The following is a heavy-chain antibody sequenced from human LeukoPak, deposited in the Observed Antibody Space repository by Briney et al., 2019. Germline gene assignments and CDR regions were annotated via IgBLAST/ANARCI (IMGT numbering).Heavy chain of an antibody. V-gene: IGHV5-51*01. CDR1: GYSFPNFW. CDR3: ARRRKETYNSYYFDS. CDR2: IYPGDSDT. D-gene: IGHD1-1*01. Sequence: HAESLKISCKGSGYSFPNFWIGWVRQMPGKGLEWLGIIYPGDSDTRYGPSFQGQVTISADKSITTAYLQWNSLKASDTAIYYCARRRKETYNSYYFDSWGQGTLVTVS. J-gene: IGHJ4*02.